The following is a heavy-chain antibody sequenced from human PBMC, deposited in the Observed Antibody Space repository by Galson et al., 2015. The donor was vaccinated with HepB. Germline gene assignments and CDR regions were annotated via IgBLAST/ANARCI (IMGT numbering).Heavy chain of an antibody. CDR1: GFTFSTYA. Sequence: SLRLSCAASGFTFSTYAMSWVRQAPGKGLEWVSTISGGGGNTYYTDSVEGRFTISRDNSKNTLYLQMNSLRAEDTAVYYCAKGRGSGWTRGVGAFDIWGQGTMVTVSS. V-gene: IGHV3-23*01. CDR2: ISGGGGNT. D-gene: IGHD6-19*01. CDR3: AKGRGSGWTRGVGAFDI. J-gene: IGHJ3*02.